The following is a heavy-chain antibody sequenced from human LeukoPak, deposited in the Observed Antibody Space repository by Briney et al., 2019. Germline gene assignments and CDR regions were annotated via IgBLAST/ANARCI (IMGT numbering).Heavy chain of an antibody. J-gene: IGHJ6*02. CDR2: IYYSGST. CDR1: SGSISSSSYY. Sequence: SETLSLTCTVSSGSISSSSYYWGWIRQPPGKGLEWIGSIYYSGSTYYNPSLKSRVTISVDTSKNQFSLKLSSVTAADTAVYYCARDTSSSWYYYYGMDVWGQGTTVTVSS. V-gene: IGHV4-39*07. CDR3: ARDTSSSWYYYYGMDV. D-gene: IGHD6-13*01.